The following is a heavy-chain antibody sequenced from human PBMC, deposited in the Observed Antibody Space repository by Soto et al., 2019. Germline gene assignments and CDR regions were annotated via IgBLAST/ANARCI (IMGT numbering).Heavy chain of an antibody. CDR3: ARDAAEYDFDY. CDR2: IYDSGST. CDR1: GGSISSGGQY. J-gene: IGHJ4*02. Sequence: QVQLKESGPGLVKPSQTLSLTCTVSGGSISSGGQYWSWIRQHPGKGLEWIGHIYDSGSTYYNPSLRSRVTISVDTSKKQFSLKLRSVTAADTAVYYCARDAAEYDFDYWGQGTLVTVSS. D-gene: IGHD6-25*01. V-gene: IGHV4-31*03.